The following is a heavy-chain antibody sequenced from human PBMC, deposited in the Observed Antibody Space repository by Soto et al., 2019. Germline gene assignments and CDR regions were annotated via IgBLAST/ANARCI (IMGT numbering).Heavy chain of an antibody. J-gene: IGHJ5*02. CDR2: TSYDGSKR. V-gene: IGHV3-30*18. D-gene: IGHD3-22*01. CDR3: AKGEYLYDRRGALDP. Sequence: QVQMVESGGGVVHPGRSLRLSCVASGFTFSTYDIHWVRQAPGKGLEWVAVTSYDGSKRYYADSVVGRFTISRDNSKNTVDRQMNSLRAEDTAIYYCAKGEYLYDRRGALDPWGQGTLVTVSS. CDR1: GFTFSTYD.